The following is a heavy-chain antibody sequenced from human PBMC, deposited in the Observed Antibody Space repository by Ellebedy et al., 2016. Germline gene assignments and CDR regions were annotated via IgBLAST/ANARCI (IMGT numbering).Heavy chain of an antibody. J-gene: IGHJ4*02. CDR1: GFTFSSSA. Sequence: GGSLRLXXVASGFTFSSSAMSWVRQAPGKGPEWVAAISDRGVNPYYADAVKGRFTISRDNSKSTLSLQMNSLRAEDTALYYCAKQLGYCSEGTCYFGFWGQGTPVTVSS. D-gene: IGHD2-15*01. V-gene: IGHV3-23*01. CDR3: AKQLGYCSEGTCYFGF. CDR2: ISDRGVNP.